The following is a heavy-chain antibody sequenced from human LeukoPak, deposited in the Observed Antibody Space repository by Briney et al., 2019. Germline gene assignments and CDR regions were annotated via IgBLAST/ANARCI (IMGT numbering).Heavy chain of an antibody. CDR2: IIPMFGTT. V-gene: IGHV1-69*05. J-gene: IGHJ6*03. CDR3: ARGPRITVIRGGQWYCYMDV. D-gene: IGHD3-10*01. CDR1: GGTFSSYS. Sequence: ASVKVSCKASGGTFSSYSISWVRQAPGQGLEWMGVIIPMFGTTTYAQKFQGRVTMTRDTSMSTVYMELSSLRSEDTAVYYCARGPRITVIRGGQWYCYMDVWGKGTTVTISS.